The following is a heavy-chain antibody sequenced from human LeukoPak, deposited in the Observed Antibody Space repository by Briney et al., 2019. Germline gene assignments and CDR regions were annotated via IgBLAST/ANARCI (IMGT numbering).Heavy chain of an antibody. Sequence: GGSLRLSCAASGFTFDDYAMHWVRQAPGKGLEWVSGISWNSGSVGYADSVEGRFTISRDNAKNSLYLQMNSLRAEDTALYYCAKDGEATIFGAYYYYYGMDVWGQGTTVTVSS. D-gene: IGHD3-3*01. CDR2: ISWNSGSV. CDR1: GFTFDDYA. CDR3: AKDGEATIFGAYYYYYGMDV. J-gene: IGHJ6*02. V-gene: IGHV3-9*01.